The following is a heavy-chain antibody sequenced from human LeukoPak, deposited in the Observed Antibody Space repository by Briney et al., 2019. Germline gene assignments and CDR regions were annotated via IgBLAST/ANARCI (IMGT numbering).Heavy chain of an antibody. V-gene: IGHV7-4-1*02. CDR1: GYTFINYY. CDR2: INTNTGNP. D-gene: IGHD4-23*01. CDR3: ARDSRGGHSGFDY. J-gene: IGHJ4*02. Sequence: ASVKVSCKASGYTFINYYVHWVRQAPGQGLEWMGWINTNTGNPTYAQGFTGRFVFSLDTSVSTAYLQISSLKAEDTAVYYCARDSRGGHSGFDYWGQGTLVTVSS.